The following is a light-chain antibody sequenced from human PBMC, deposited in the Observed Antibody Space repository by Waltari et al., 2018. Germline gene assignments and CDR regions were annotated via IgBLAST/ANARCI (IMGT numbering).Light chain of an antibody. J-gene: IGLJ1*01. CDR1: SSNHGRSP. Sequence: QSVLTPPPPASGTHAQTVTISCSGRSSNHGRSPPHRYQQFPGTAPKLLINTNNQRPSWVPDRFFGSRSGTSASLAISGLQSEDEADYYCAAWDDSLNAYVFATGTRVTVL. CDR3: AAWDDSLNAYV. CDR2: TNN. V-gene: IGLV1-44*01.